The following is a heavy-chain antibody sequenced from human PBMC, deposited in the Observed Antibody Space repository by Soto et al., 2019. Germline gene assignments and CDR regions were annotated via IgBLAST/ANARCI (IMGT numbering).Heavy chain of an antibody. Sequence: GASVEVACKASGYTFTSYGISWVRRAHGQGLEWMGWISAYNGNTNYAQKLQGRVTMTTDTSTSTAYMELRSLRSDDTAVYYCAREEYQLLGDYGMDVWGQGTTVTVSS. V-gene: IGHV1-18*04. CDR3: AREEYQLLGDYGMDV. J-gene: IGHJ6*02. CDR2: ISAYNGNT. D-gene: IGHD2-2*01. CDR1: GYTFTSYG.